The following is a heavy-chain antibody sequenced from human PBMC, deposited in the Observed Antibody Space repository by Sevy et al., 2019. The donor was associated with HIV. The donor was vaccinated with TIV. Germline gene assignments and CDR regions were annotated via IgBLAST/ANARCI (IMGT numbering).Heavy chain of an antibody. Sequence: GGSLRLSCAASGFTFNSYWMSWVRQAPGKGLEWLDNIKQDGSETKYVDSVKGRFTISRDNAKNSLYLQMNSLRAEETAVYYCARAQLVPAAADYWGQGILVTVSS. J-gene: IGHJ4*02. D-gene: IGHD2-2*01. CDR3: ARAQLVPAAADY. V-gene: IGHV3-7*04. CDR1: GFTFNSYW. CDR2: IKQDGSET.